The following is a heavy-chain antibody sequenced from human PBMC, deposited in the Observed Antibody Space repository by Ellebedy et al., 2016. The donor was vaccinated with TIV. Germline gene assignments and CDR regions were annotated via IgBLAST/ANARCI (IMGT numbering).Heavy chain of an antibody. CDR3: AKTKGYSDAFDS. Sequence: GESLKISXAVSGFTFSRNVMNWVRQAPGKGLEWVSIISGNGVNTYDADSVKGRFTISRDNSKNTLYLQMNGLRAEDTATYYCAKTKGYSDAFDSWGQGTMVTVS. D-gene: IGHD5-18*01. J-gene: IGHJ3*01. CDR1: GFTFSRNV. CDR2: ISGNGVNT. V-gene: IGHV3-23*01.